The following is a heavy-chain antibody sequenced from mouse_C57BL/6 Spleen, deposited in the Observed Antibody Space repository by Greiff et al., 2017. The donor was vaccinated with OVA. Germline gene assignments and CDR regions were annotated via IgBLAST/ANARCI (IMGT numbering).Heavy chain of an antibody. D-gene: IGHD4-1*01. J-gene: IGHJ4*01. V-gene: IGHV7-3*01. CDR3: ARDWDSYAMDY. Sequence: EVHLVESGGGLVQPGGSLSLSCAASGFTFTDYYMSWVRQPPGKALEWLGFIRNKANGYTTEYSASVKGRFTISRDNSQSILYLQMNALRAEDSATYYCARDWDSYAMDYWGQGTSVTVSS. CDR1: GFTFTDYY. CDR2: IRNKANGYTT.